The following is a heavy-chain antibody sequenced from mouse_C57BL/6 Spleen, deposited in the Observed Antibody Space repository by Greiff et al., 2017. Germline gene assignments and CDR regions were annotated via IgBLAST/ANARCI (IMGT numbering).Heavy chain of an antibody. V-gene: IGHV1-15*01. CDR1: GYTFTDYE. Sequence: QVQLQQSGAELVRPGASVTLSCKASGYTFTDYEMHWVKQTPVHGLAWIGAIDPETGGTAYNQKFKGKAILTADKSSSTAYMELRSLTSEDSAVYYCTNYGSSYWYFDVWGTGTTVTVSS. D-gene: IGHD1-1*01. CDR3: TNYGSSYWYFDV. CDR2: IDPETGGT. J-gene: IGHJ1*03.